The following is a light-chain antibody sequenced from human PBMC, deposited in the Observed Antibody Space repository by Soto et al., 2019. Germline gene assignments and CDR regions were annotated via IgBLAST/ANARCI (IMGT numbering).Light chain of an antibody. V-gene: IGKV1-39*01. Sequence: DIQMPQSPSSLSASVVETVSITCRAGQTFNNYLNWYQHKPGKVPKLLIYAATALQSGVPSRFSASASGTDFTLTIINVQPEDCGTYYCQQSYTSQQTFGQGTKLVI. CDR1: QTFNNY. CDR2: AAT. J-gene: IGKJ2*01. CDR3: QQSYTSQQT.